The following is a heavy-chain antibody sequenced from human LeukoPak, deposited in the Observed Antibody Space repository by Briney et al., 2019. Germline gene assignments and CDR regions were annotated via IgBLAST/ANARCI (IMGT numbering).Heavy chain of an antibody. CDR3: ARGGYSYYY. J-gene: IGHJ4*02. D-gene: IGHD5-24*01. V-gene: IGHV4-59*01. Sequence: SETLSLTCTVSGGSISSYYWSWMRQPPGKGLEWIGYIYYSGSTNYNPSLKSRVTISVDTSKNQFSLNLSSVTAADTAVYYCARGGYSYYYWGQGTLVTVSS. CDR1: GGSISSYY. CDR2: IYYSGST.